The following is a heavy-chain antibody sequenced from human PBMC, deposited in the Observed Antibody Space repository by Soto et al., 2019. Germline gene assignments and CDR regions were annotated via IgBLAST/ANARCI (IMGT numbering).Heavy chain of an antibody. Sequence: SETLSLTCTVSGGSISSGGYYWSRIRQHPGKGLEWIGYIYYSGSTYYNPSLKSRVTISVDTSKNQFSLKLSSVTAADTAVYYCARGYCSGGSCYFDYWGQGTLVTVSS. V-gene: IGHV4-31*03. CDR1: GGSISSGGYY. J-gene: IGHJ4*02. CDR2: IYYSGST. D-gene: IGHD2-15*01. CDR3: ARGYCSGGSCYFDY.